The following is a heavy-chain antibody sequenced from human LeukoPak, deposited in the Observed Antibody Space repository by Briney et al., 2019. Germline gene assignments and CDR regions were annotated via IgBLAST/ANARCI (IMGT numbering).Heavy chain of an antibody. CDR3: ARDLFPMTTVVTPKEDAFDI. J-gene: IGHJ3*02. D-gene: IGHD4-17*01. CDR1: GFTFSSYA. V-gene: IGHV3-23*01. CDR2: ISGSGGST. Sequence: GGSLRLSCAASGFTFSSYAMSWVRQAPGKGLEWVSAISGSGGSTYYADSVKGRFTISRDNSRNTLYLQMNSLRAEDTAVYYCARDLFPMTTVVTPKEDAFDIWGQGTTVTVSS.